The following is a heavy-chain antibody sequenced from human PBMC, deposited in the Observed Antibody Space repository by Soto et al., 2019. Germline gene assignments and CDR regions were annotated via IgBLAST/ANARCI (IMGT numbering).Heavy chain of an antibody. CDR2: IIPYNDNT. Sequence: QVQLVQSGVEVKKPGASVKVSCKASGYIFGDYAINWVRLAPGQGLEWMGWIIPYNDNTKYAEKFQGRVTLTTDTSTNTVYVELRSLTLDDTGVYFCARKPYSHYYGMDVWGQGTSVTVSS. V-gene: IGHV1-18*01. CDR3: ARKPYSHYYGMDV. D-gene: IGHD2-21*01. J-gene: IGHJ6*02. CDR1: GYIFGDYA.